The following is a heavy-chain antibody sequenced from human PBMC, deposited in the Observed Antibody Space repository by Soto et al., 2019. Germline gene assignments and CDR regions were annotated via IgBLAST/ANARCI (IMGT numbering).Heavy chain of an antibody. Sequence: QITLNESGPPVVRPTETLTLTCRLSGFSLTTSGVGVGWIRQSPGKAPEWLALIYWDDDKRYSASLKSRLTITKDTSKNQVVLTVSDLDLTDTATYYCAHRVLRTVFGLVTTTAIYFDFWGQGTPVAVSS. CDR2: IYWDDDK. D-gene: IGHD3-3*01. CDR1: GFSLTTSGVG. V-gene: IGHV2-5*02. CDR3: AHRVLRTVFGLVTTTAIYFDF. J-gene: IGHJ4*02.